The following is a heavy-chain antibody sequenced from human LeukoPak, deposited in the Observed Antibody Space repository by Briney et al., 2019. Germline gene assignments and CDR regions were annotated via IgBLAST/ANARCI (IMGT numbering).Heavy chain of an antibody. Sequence: GSLRLSCAASGFTFSTNWMHWVRQGPGKGLVWVSRINGDGSSTSYADSVKGRFTISRDNAKNTLYLQMNSLRAEDTAVYYCGRGGLGDYYYYGMDVWGQGTTVTVSS. CDR3: GRGGLGDYYYYGMDV. CDR2: INGDGSST. V-gene: IGHV3-74*01. CDR1: GFTFSTNW. D-gene: IGHD3/OR15-3a*01. J-gene: IGHJ6*02.